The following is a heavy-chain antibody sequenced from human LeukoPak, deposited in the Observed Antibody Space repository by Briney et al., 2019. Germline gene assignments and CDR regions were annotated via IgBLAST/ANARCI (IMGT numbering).Heavy chain of an antibody. D-gene: IGHD3-10*01. J-gene: IGHJ4*02. CDR2: INPNSGGT. V-gene: IGHV1-2*02. CDR3: ARVLARITMVRGVVPGDY. Sequence: ASLKVSCKASGYTFTGYYMHWVRQAPGQGLEWMGWINPNSGGTNYAQKFQGRVTMTRDTSISTAYMELSRLRSDDTAVYYCARVLARITMVRGVVPGDYWGQGTLVTVSS. CDR1: GYTFTGYY.